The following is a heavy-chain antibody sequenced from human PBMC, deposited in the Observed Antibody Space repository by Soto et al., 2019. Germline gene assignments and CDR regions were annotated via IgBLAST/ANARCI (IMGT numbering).Heavy chain of an antibody. CDR3: ARRMVRGVRYFDY. J-gene: IGHJ4*02. Sequence: QVQLQESGPGLVKPSQTLSLTCTVSGGSISSGDYYWSWIRQPPGKGLEWIGYIYYSGSTYYNPSLKSRVTISVDTSKNQFSLKLSSVTAADAAVYYCARRMVRGVRYFDYWGQGTLVTVSS. V-gene: IGHV4-30-4*01. D-gene: IGHD3-10*01. CDR2: IYYSGST. CDR1: GGSISSGDYY.